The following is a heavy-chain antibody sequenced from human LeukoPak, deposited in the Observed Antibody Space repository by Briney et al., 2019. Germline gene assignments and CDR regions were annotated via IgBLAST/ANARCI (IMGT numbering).Heavy chain of an antibody. CDR1: GFTFSSYA. CDR3: AKVLSGVLRGNFDY. J-gene: IGHJ4*02. D-gene: IGHD3-10*01. CDR2: ISGSGGST. V-gene: IGHV3-23*01. Sequence: AGSLRLSCAVSGFTFSSYAMSWVRQAPGKGLVWVWAISGSGGSTYYADSVKGRFTISRDNSKNTLYLQMNSLRTEDTAVYYGAKVLSGVLRGNFDYWGQGTLVTVSS.